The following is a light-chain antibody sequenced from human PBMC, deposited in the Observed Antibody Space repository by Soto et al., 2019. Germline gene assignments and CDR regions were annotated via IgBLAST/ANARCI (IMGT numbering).Light chain of an antibody. J-gene: IGKJ4*01. CDR3: HQYNNWPLT. CDR1: QNIRNN. V-gene: IGKV3-15*01. Sequence: EIVMTQYPATLSVSPGDRVTFTCRSSQNIRNNLAWYQQKPGQAPRLLFSDTSTRATTVPARFNGSGSGTEFSLAISNLQSEDFAVYYCHQYNNWPLTFGGGTKVDIK. CDR2: DTS.